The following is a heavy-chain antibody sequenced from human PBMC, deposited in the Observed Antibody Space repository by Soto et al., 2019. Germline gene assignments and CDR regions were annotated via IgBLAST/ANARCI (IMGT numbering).Heavy chain of an antibody. J-gene: IGHJ4*02. Sequence: SETLSLTCTVSGGSISSGGYYWSWIRQHPGRGLEWIGYIYYSGSTYYNPSLKSRVTISVDTSKNQFSLKLSSVTAADTAVYYCARGYGDCNFAYWGQGTLDTVSS. CDR3: ARGYGDCNFAY. CDR2: IYYSGST. V-gene: IGHV4-31*03. CDR1: GGSISSGGYY. D-gene: IGHD4-17*01.